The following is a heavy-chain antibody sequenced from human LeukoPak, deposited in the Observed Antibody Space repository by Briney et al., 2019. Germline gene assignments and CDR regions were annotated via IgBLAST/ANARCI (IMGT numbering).Heavy chain of an antibody. CDR2: ISSNGSTI. D-gene: IGHD3-9*01. CDR3: ARDCRADILTGYGPGAFDI. Sequence: GGSLRLSCAASGFTFSSYEMNWVRQAPGKGLEWVSYISSNGSTIYYADSVKGRFTISRDNAKNSLYLQMNSLRAEDTAVYYCARDCRADILTGYGPGAFDIWGQGTMVTVSS. J-gene: IGHJ3*02. V-gene: IGHV3-48*03. CDR1: GFTFSSYE.